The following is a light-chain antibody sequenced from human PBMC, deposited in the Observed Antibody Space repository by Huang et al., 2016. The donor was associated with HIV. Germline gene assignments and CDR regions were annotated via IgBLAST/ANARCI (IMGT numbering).Light chain of an antibody. V-gene: IGKV1-5*03. Sequence: DIQMTQSPSTLSASVGDRVTFTCRASQSLSSRLAWYQQKPGKAPKLLNYKVSSLESGCPSRFSGSISGTEFTRTISSLQPDDFATYYCQQSNSYSWTFGQGTKVEIK. CDR2: KVS. CDR1: QSLSSR. J-gene: IGKJ1*01. CDR3: QQSNSYSWT.